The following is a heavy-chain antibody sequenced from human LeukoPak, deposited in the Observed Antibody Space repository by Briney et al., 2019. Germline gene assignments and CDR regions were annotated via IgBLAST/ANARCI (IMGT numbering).Heavy chain of an antibody. D-gene: IGHD1-1*01. Sequence: GESLKISCKGSGYSFTSYWIGWVRQMPGKGLEWMGIIYPGNSDTRYSPSFQGQVTISADKSISTAYLQWSSLKASGTAMYYCARWNNYYYYYMDVWGKGTTVTVSS. V-gene: IGHV5-51*01. CDR3: ARWNNYYYYYMDV. CDR2: IYPGNSDT. CDR1: GYSFTSYW. J-gene: IGHJ6*03.